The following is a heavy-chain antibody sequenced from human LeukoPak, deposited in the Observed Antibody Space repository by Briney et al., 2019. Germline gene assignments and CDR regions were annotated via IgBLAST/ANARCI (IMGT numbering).Heavy chain of an antibody. V-gene: IGHV3-30-3*01. CDR2: ISYDGSNK. CDR3: ARDHYGSGSYIFDY. CDR1: GFTFSSYA. Sequence: GRSLRLSCAASGFTFSSYAVHWVRQAPGKGLEWVAVISYDGSNKYYADSVKGRFTISRDNSKNTLYLQMNSLRAEDTAVYYCARDHYGSGSYIFDYWGQGTLVTVSS. D-gene: IGHD3-10*01. J-gene: IGHJ4*02.